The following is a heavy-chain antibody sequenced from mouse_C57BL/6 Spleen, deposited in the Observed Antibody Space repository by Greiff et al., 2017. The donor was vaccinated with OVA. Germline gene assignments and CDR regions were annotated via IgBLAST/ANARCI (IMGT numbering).Heavy chain of an antibody. Sequence: QVTLKESGPGILQSSQTLSLTCSFSGFSLSTSGMGVSWIRQPSGKGLEWLAHIYWDDDKRYNPSLKSRLTISKDTSRNQVFLKITSVDTADTATYYCAIYDYDGRFAYWGQGTLVTVSA. D-gene: IGHD2-4*01. CDR1: GFSLSTSGMG. CDR2: IYWDDDK. V-gene: IGHV8-12*01. CDR3: AIYDYDGRFAY. J-gene: IGHJ3*01.